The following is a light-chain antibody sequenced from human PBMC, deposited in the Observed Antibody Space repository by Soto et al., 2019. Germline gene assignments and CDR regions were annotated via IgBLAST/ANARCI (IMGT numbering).Light chain of an antibody. CDR2: EVS. J-gene: IGLJ1*01. CDR1: SSDVGSYNL. CDR3: CLYAGSSYV. V-gene: IGLV2-23*02. Sequence: QSLLTQPASVSWSPGQSITISCTGTSSDVGSYNLVSWYQQHPGKAPKLMIYEVSKRPSGVYNRFSGSKSGNTASLTISGLQAEDEDDYDCCLYAGSSYVFGTGTKVTVL.